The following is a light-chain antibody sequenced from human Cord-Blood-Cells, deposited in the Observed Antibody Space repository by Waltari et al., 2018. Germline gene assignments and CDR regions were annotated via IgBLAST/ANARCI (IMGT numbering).Light chain of an antibody. J-gene: IGLJ3*02. CDR3: SSYTSSSTLWV. CDR1: SSDVGGYNY. V-gene: IGLV2-14*01. Sequence: QSALTQPASVSGSPGQSITISCTGTSSDVGGYNYVSWYQHNPSKAPKLMSYEVSTRPSGVSNRFSASKSGNMASLTISGLQAEDEADYYCSSYTSSSTLWVFGGGTKLTVL. CDR2: EVS.